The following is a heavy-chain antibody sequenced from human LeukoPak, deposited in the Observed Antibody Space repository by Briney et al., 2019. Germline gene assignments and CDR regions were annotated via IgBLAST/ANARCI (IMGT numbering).Heavy chain of an antibody. CDR3: AKDIVVVVAAYFDY. Sequence: GGSLRLSRAASVFTLSSYATSWVPEAPGKGLEWVLAISGSGCSTFYADSVKGRFTISKDNSKNTLYLQMNSMRAEDRALYYCAKDIVVVVAAYFDYWGQGTLVTVSP. V-gene: IGHV3-23*01. CDR1: VFTLSSYA. J-gene: IGHJ4*02. D-gene: IGHD2-15*01. CDR2: ISGSGCST.